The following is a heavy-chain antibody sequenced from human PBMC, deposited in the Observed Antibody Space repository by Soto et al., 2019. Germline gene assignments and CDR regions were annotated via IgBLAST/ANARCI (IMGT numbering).Heavy chain of an antibody. CDR1: GGTFRSYA. CDR3: ARDLDSSGWQEFDY. Sequence: KVSCKASGGTFRSYAISWVQQAHGQGLEWMGGIIPIFGTANYAQKFQGRVTITADESTSTAYMELSSLRSEDTAVYYCARDLDSSGWQEFDYWGQGTLVTVSS. V-gene: IGHV1-69*01. D-gene: IGHD6-19*01. CDR2: IIPIFGTA. J-gene: IGHJ4*02.